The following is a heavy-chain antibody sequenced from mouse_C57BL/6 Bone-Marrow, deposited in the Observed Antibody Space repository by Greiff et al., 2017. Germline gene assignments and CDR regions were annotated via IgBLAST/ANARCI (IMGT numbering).Heavy chain of an antibody. CDR3: ARRRDYRTWFAY. V-gene: IGHV1-69*01. D-gene: IGHD2-14*01. Sequence: VQLQQPGAELVMPGASVKLSCKASGYTFTSYWMHWVKQRPGQGLEWIGEIDPSDSYTNYNQKFKGKSTLTVDKSSSTAYMQLSSLTSEDSAVYYCARRRDYRTWFAYWGQGTLVTVSA. CDR1: GYTFTSYW. CDR2: IDPSDSYT. J-gene: IGHJ3*01.